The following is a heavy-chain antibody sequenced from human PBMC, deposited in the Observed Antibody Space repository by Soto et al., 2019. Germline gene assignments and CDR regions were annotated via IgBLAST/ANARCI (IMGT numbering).Heavy chain of an antibody. V-gene: IGHV3-74*01. CDR3: ARGNYGGFDS. Sequence: GGSLRLSCAASGFIVSSKYMSWVRQAPGKGLVWVSRIHSDGSSTTYADSVKGRFTISRDDAKNTLYLQMNSLTAEDTAVYYCARGNYGGFDSRGQGTLVTVSS. CDR2: IHSDGSST. J-gene: IGHJ4*02. CDR1: GFIVSSKY. D-gene: IGHD4-17*01.